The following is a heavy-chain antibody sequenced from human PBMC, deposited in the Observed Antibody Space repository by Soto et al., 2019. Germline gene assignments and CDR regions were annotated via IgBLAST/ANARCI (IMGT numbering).Heavy chain of an antibody. D-gene: IGHD2-15*01. CDR1: GYTFNDYA. V-gene: IGHV1-18*01. CDR3: VRCYCSLGSCYACWHFDL. Sequence: QVRLVQSGDEVKKPGASVKVSCQASGYTFNDYAVSWVRQAPGQGLEWMGWISPSTGDTDQARNFQDRITITLDTSTNTAYMELRSLRSDDTAVYYCVRCYCSLGSCYACWHFDLWGRGTLVTVSS. J-gene: IGHJ2*01. CDR2: ISPSTGDT.